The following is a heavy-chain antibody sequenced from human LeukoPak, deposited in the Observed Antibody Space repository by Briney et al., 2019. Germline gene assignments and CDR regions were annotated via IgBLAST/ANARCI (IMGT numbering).Heavy chain of an antibody. J-gene: IGHJ6*03. D-gene: IGHD3-3*01. CDR2: IRYDGSNK. V-gene: IGHV3-30*02. Sequence: GGSLRLSCAASGFTFSSYGMHWVRQAPGKGLEWVAFIRYDGSNKYYADSVKGRFTISRDNAKNSLYLQMNSLRAEDTAVYYCARACPYDFWSEITNIGGDYYMDVWGKGTTVTVSS. CDR1: GFTFSSYG. CDR3: ARACPYDFWSEITNIGGDYYMDV.